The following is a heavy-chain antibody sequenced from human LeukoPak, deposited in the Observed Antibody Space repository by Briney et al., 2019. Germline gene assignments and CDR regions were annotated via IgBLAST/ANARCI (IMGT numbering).Heavy chain of an antibody. D-gene: IGHD5-12*01. V-gene: IGHV1-2*02. CDR3: ARVEWLRFNYFDY. Sequence: ASVKVSCKASGYTLTGYYMHWVRQAPGQGLEWMGWINPNSGGTNYAQKFQGRVTMTRDTSISTAYMELSRLRSDDTAVYYCARVEWLRFNYFDYWGQGTLVTVSS. CDR2: INPNSGGT. CDR1: GYTLTGYY. J-gene: IGHJ4*02.